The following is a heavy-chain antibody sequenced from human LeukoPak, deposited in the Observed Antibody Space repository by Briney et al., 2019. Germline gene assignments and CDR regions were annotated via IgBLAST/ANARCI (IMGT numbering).Heavy chain of an antibody. J-gene: IGHJ4*02. D-gene: IGHD6-6*01. CDR3: ASGSSSVGY. Sequence: PGGSLRLSCAASGFIFSDYYMSWIRQSPGKGLKWISYIRPNGTDIYSIDSVRGRFIISRDNAKNSLYLQMNSLRAEDTAVYYCASGSSSVGYWGQGTLVTVSS. V-gene: IGHV3-11*01. CDR2: IRPNGTDI. CDR1: GFIFSDYY.